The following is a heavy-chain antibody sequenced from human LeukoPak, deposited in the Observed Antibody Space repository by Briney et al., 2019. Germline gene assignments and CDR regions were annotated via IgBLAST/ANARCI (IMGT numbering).Heavy chain of an antibody. CDR3: ATLWDPVAGTTQPLL. CDR1: GFTFSSYE. CDR2: ISGSGPTI. D-gene: IGHD6-19*01. Sequence: PGGSLRLSCAASGFTFSSYEMNWVRQAPGKGLEWVSYISGSGPTIYYGDSLKGRFTISRDNANNSLYLQMNRLRVEDTAVYYCATLWDPVAGTTQPLLWGQGTLVTVSS. J-gene: IGHJ4*02. V-gene: IGHV3-48*03.